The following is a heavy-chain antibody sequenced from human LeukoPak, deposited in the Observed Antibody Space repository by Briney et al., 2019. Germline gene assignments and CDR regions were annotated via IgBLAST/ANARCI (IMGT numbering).Heavy chain of an antibody. J-gene: IGHJ6*03. CDR1: GFTYSNYG. V-gene: IGHV3-33*06. Sequence: GRSLRLSCVASGFTYSNYGMHWVRQAPGKGLEWVAVIWYDGSNKYYADSVKGRFTISRDNSKNTLYLQMYSLRAEDTAVYYCAKATGYSSSRGDYYYYMDVWGKGTTVTVSS. D-gene: IGHD6-13*01. CDR3: AKATGYSSSRGDYYYYMDV. CDR2: IWYDGSNK.